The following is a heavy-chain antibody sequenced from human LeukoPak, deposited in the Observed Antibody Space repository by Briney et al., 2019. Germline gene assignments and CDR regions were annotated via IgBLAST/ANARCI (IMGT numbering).Heavy chain of an antibody. CDR1: GGSISSYY. Sequence: PSETLSLTCTVSGGSISSYYWSWIRQPPGKGLECIGYIYYSGSTNYNPSLKSRVTISVDTSKNQFSLKLSSVTAADTAVYYCARHQTDIVVVPAAAFDPWGQGTLVTVSS. J-gene: IGHJ5*02. CDR2: IYYSGST. V-gene: IGHV4-59*08. D-gene: IGHD2-2*01. CDR3: ARHQTDIVVVPAAAFDP.